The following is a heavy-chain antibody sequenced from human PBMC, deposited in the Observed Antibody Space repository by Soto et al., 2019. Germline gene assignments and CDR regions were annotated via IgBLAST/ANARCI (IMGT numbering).Heavy chain of an antibody. V-gene: IGHV4-59*08. CDR3: ASQIFSHDWMGVGYAFDI. Sequence: SETLSLTCTVSGGSISSYYWSWIRQPPGKGLEWIGYIYYSGSTNYNPSLKSRVTISVDTSKNQFSLKLSSVTAADTAVYYCASQIFSHDWMGVGYAFDIWGQGTVVTVSS. CDR1: GGSISSYY. D-gene: IGHD2-15*01. J-gene: IGHJ3*02. CDR2: IYYSGST.